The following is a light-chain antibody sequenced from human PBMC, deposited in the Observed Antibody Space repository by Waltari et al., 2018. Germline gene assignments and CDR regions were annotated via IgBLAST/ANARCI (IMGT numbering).Light chain of an antibody. J-gene: IGKJ3*01. Sequence: DIQLTQAPSFLSASVGDRVSIACRASQGITNYLAWYQQKPGKAPKLLIYAASTLQSGVPARLSGSGSGTDFTLTISSLQPEDFATYYCQQFHTFTFGPGTKVDIK. CDR1: QGITNY. V-gene: IGKV1-9*01. CDR3: QQFHTFT. CDR2: AAS.